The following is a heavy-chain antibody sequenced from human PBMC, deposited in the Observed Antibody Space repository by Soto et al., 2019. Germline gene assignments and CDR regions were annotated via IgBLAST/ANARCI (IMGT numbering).Heavy chain of an antibody. CDR3: ARDYYDSSGPRFDP. V-gene: IGHV4-59*01. J-gene: IGHJ5*02. D-gene: IGHD3-22*01. CDR1: GGSISSYY. Sequence: SETLSLTCTVSGGSISSYYWSWIRQPPGKGLEWIGYIYYSGSTNYNPSLKSRVTISVDTSKNQFSLKLSSVTAADTAVYYCARDYYDSSGPRFDPWGQGTLVTVSS. CDR2: IYYSGST.